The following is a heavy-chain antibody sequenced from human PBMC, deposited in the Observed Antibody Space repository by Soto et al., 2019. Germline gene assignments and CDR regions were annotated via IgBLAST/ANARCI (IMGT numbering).Heavy chain of an antibody. V-gene: IGHV3-53*01. CDR3: ARDGIELGTLAQIDY. J-gene: IGHJ4*02. D-gene: IGHD3-16*01. Sequence: ETLSLTCTVSGGSVSSGSYYWSWIRQPPGKGLEWVSSLDQSGRKTYYADSVKGRFTVSRDNSKNTVYLQMNNLRVEDSGIYYCARDGIELGTLAQIDYWGQGTLVTVSS. CDR2: LDQSGRKT. CDR1: GGSVSSGSYY.